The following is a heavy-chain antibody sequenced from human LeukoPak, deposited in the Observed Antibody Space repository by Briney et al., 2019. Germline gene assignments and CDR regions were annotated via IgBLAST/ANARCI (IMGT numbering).Heavy chain of an antibody. V-gene: IGHV3-30-3*01. CDR3: ARVLNYYDSSGYYFSY. CDR1: GFTFSYYT. J-gene: IGHJ4*02. CDR2: ISYDGSNK. Sequence: PGGSLRLSCAASGFTFSYYTMHWVRQAPGKGLEWAAVISYDGSNKYYADSVKGRFTISRDNSKNTLYLQMNSLRAEDTAVYYCARVLNYYDSSGYYFSYWGQGTLVTVSS. D-gene: IGHD3-22*01.